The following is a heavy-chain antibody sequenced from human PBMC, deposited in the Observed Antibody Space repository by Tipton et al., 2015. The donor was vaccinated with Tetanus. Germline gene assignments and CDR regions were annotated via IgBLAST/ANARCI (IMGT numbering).Heavy chain of an antibody. CDR3: ARGPSVAYCSGGSCPVWFDP. V-gene: IGHV4-61*01. D-gene: IGHD2-15*01. J-gene: IGHJ5*02. CDR1: GGSVSSGSYY. CDR2: IYYSGST. Sequence: TLSLTCTVSGGSVSSGSYYWSWIRQPPGKGLEWIGYIYYSGSTNYNPSLKSRVTISVDTSKNQFSLNLSSVTAADTAVYYCARGPSVAYCSGGSCPVWFDPWGQGTLVTVSS.